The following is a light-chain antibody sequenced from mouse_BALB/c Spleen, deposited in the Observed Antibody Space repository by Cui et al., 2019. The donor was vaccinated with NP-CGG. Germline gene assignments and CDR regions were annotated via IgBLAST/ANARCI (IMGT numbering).Light chain of an antibody. Sequence: HAVVTHESALTTSPGETVTLTCRSSSGTVTTINYANWVQEKPDHLFTGLIGGTNNRAPGVPARFSGSLIGDKAALTITGAQTEDEAIYFCALWYSNHWVFGGGTKLTVL. J-gene: IGLJ1*01. CDR2: GTN. V-gene: IGLV1*01. CDR3: ALWYSNHWV. CDR1: SGTVTTINY.